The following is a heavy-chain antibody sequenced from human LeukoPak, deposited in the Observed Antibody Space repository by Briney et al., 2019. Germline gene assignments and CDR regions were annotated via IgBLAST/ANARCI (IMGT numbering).Heavy chain of an antibody. Sequence: GSLRLSCAASGFTFSNYWMTWVRQAPGKGLEWGANIKPDESEKYYVGSVKGRFTISRDNAKNSLYLQMNSLRAEDTAVYYCAKWGPYDILTGRINWGQGTLVTVSS. V-gene: IGHV3-7*03. D-gene: IGHD3-9*01. CDR2: IKPDESEK. J-gene: IGHJ4*02. CDR1: GFTFSNYW. CDR3: AKWGPYDILTGRIN.